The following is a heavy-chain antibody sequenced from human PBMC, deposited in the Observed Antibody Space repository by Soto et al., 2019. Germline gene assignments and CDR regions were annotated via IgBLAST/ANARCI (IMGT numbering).Heavy chain of an antibody. CDR1: GFTFSHAW. J-gene: IGHJ3*02. CDR3: TTDLIGRRGWAI. CDR2: ITSKADGGTA. Sequence: EVQLVESGGDLVKPGESLRLSCAASGFTFSHAWMNWVRQAPGKGLEWVGRITSKADGGTADYAAPVQGRFTISRDDSKNTLYLQMNSLGIEDTAVYYCTTDLIGRRGWAIWGQGTMVTVSS. V-gene: IGHV3-15*07. D-gene: IGHD6-19*01.